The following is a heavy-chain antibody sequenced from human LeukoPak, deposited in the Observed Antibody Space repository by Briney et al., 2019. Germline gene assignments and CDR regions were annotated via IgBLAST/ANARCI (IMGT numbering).Heavy chain of an antibody. CDR1: GFVFSSYW. CDR3: ARAVTSTEGY. D-gene: IGHD4-17*01. Sequence: GGSLRLSCAASGFVFSSYWMTWVRQAPGKGLEWVASINEGGSGKYYVDSVEGRFTISRDNAQKSLYLEMHSLRAEDTAVYYCARAVTSTEGYWGQGTLVTVSS. V-gene: IGHV3-7*03. J-gene: IGHJ4*02. CDR2: INEGGSGK.